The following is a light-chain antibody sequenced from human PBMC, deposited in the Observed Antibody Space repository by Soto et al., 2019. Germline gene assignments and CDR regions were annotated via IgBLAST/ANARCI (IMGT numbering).Light chain of an antibody. Sequence: EIVLTQSPGTLSLSPGERATLSCRASQSINSRYLAWYQQKPVQAPRLLIYGASSRATGIPDRFSGSGSGTDFTLTIIRLEPEDFAVYYCQQFGSSPGFTFGPGTIVDIK. J-gene: IGKJ3*01. CDR1: QSINSRY. CDR3: QQFGSSPGFT. V-gene: IGKV3-20*01. CDR2: GAS.